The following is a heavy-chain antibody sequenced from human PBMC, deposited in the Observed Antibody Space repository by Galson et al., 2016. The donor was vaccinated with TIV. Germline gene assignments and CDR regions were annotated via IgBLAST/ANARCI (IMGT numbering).Heavy chain of an antibody. J-gene: IGHJ5*02. CDR1: GYSFSRHA. D-gene: IGHD2-2*01. CDR3: ARDRYCSSVSCSFDNNWFDP. Sequence: SVKDSCKASGYSFSRHALNWVRQAPGQGLEWMGWINTNTGNPMYAQGFTGRFVFSLDTSVSTAYLQISSLKAEDTAVYYCARDRYCSSVSCSFDNNWFDPWGQGTLVTVSS. V-gene: IGHV7-4-1*02. CDR2: INTNTGNP.